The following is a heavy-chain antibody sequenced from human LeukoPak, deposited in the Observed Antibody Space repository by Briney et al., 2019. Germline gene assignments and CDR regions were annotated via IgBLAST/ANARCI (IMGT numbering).Heavy chain of an antibody. CDR3: ARELHVERDDY. D-gene: IGHD1-1*01. CDR2: IKQDGSEK. CDR1: GFTFSSYW. V-gene: IGHV3-7*03. J-gene: IGHJ4*02. Sequence: GESLRLSCAASGFTFSSYWMSWVRQAPGKGLEWVANIKQDGSEKYYVDSVKGRFTISRDNAKNSLYLQMNSLRAEDTAVYYCARELHVERDDYWGQGTLVTVSS.